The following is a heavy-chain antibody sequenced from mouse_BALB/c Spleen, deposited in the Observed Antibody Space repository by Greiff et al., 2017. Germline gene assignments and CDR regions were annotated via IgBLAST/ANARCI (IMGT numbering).Heavy chain of an antibody. V-gene: IGHV1-4*01. Sequence: VKLMESGAELARPGASVKMSCKASGYTFTSYTMHWVKQRPGQGLEWIGYINPSSGYTNYNQKFKDKATLTADKSSSTAYMQLSSLTSEDSAVYYCARGGRYDYFDYWGQGTTLTVSS. CDR3: ARGGRYDYFDY. J-gene: IGHJ2*01. CDR2: INPSSGYT. CDR1: GYTFTSYT. D-gene: IGHD2-14*01.